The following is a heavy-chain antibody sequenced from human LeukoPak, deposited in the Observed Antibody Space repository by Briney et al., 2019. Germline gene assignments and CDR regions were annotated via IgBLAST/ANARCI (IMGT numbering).Heavy chain of an antibody. CDR3: ARRTAAGKGAFDY. Sequence: SETLSLTCAVYGGSFSGYYWSWIRQPPGKGLEWIGEINHSGSTNYNPSLKSRVTISVDTSKNQSSLKLSSVTAADTAVYYCARRTAAGKGAFDYWGQGTLVTVSS. CDR2: INHSGST. CDR1: GGSFSGYY. V-gene: IGHV4-34*01. J-gene: IGHJ4*02. D-gene: IGHD6-13*01.